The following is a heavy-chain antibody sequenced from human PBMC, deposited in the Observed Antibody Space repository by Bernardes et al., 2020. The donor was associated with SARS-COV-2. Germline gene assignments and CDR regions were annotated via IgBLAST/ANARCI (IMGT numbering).Heavy chain of an antibody. J-gene: IGHJ6*02. Sequence: GGSLRLSCAASGFTFSFYGIHWVRQAPGKGLEWVAVISYAGSDKEYADSVKGRFSISRDNSKNTLYLQMDSLSAEDTAVYYCAKDRGGDYDFWSSDHYYGMDVWGQGTTVTVSS. CDR2: ISYAGSDK. V-gene: IGHV3-30*18. CDR3: AKDRGGDYDFWSSDHYYGMDV. D-gene: IGHD3-3*01. CDR1: GFTFSFYG.